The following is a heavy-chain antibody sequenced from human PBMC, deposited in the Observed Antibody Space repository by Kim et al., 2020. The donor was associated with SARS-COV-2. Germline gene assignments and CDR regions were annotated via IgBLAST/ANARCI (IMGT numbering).Heavy chain of an antibody. V-gene: IGHV3-7*01. CDR3: ARGYSGYDCFDY. Sequence: YDVDSVKGRFTISRDNAKNSLYLQMNSLRAEDTAVYYCARGYSGYDCFDYWGQGTLVTVSS. D-gene: IGHD5-12*01. J-gene: IGHJ4*02.